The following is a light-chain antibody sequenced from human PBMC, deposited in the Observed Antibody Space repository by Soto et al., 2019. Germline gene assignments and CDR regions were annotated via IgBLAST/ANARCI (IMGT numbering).Light chain of an antibody. CDR1: QSISGW. J-gene: IGKJ2*01. Sequence: DIQMTQSPYTLSPSVGDRVSITCRASQSISGWLAWYQQKPGKAPKLLIYDASSLESGVPSRFSGSGSGTGFSLTNSRLQPDDFATYYCQQYNRDSVNAFGQGTKLEIK. CDR2: DAS. CDR3: QQYNRDSVNA. V-gene: IGKV1-5*01.